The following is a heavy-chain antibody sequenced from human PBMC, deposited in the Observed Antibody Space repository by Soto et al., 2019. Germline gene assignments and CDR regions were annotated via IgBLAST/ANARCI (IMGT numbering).Heavy chain of an antibody. D-gene: IGHD3-9*01. CDR2: ISCGGGSR. CDR1: GFPFDSYT. Sequence: GGSLRLSCAASGFPFDSYTMNWVRQGPGKGPQWISLISCGGGSRFYSDSVKGRFTISRDNSKNSLYLRMSVLTTEDTALYYCAGDSYDVLTVQKWY. CDR3: AGDSYDVLTVQKWY. J-gene: IGHJ2*01. V-gene: IGHV3-43*01.